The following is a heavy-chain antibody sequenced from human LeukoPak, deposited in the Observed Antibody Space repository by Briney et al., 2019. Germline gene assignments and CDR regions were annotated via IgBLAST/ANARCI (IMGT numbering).Heavy chain of an antibody. D-gene: IGHD1-7*01. V-gene: IGHV4-30-2*01. CDR2: IYHSGST. CDR1: GGSISSGGYY. J-gene: IGHJ6*03. CDR3: ARLRTGTTSYHYYMDV. Sequence: SETLSLTCNVSGGSISSGGYYWSWIRQPPGKGLEWIGYIYHSGSTYYNPSLKSRVTISVDRSKNQFSLKLSSVTAADTAVYYCARLRTGTTSYHYYMDVWGKGTTVTVSS.